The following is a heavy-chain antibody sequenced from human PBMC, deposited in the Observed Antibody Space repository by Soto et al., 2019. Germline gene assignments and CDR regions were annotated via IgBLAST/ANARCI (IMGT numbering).Heavy chain of an antibody. CDR1: GLTFNIYD. J-gene: IGHJ3*02. V-gene: IGHV3-30*03. CDR3: AIIHSGSFGFDI. CDR2: ISYDGSNK. Sequence: GGSLRLSCAASGLTFNIYDIHWVRQAPGKGLEWVAVISYDGSNKYYADSVKGRFTISRDNSKNTLYLQMNSLRDEDTAVYHCAIIHSGSFGFDIWGQGTVVTVSS. D-gene: IGHD1-26*01.